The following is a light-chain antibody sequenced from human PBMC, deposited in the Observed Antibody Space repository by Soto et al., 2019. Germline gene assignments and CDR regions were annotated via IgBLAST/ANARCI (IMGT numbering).Light chain of an antibody. CDR1: SSGVGGYNY. CDR2: EVS. V-gene: IGLV2-14*01. J-gene: IGLJ1*01. Sequence: QSVLTQPASVSGSPGQSITISCTGTSSGVGGYNYVSWYQQHPGKAPKLMIYEVSNRPSGVSNRFSGSKSGNTASLTISGLQAEDEADYYCSSYTTSSTYVFATGTKVTVL. CDR3: SSYTTSSTYV.